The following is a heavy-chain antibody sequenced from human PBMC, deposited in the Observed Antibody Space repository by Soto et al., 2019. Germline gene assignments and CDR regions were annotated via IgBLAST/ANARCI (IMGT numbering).Heavy chain of an antibody. Sequence: ASVKVSCKTSGYSFTTYGISWVRQAPGQGLEWMGWTSSNNGKTKYAQKFQGRVTMTTDKSTNTVHMELRSLRSGDTAVYYCARTSVAQSEDYFDYWGQGTLVTAPQ. CDR1: GYSFTTYG. CDR2: TSSNNGKT. CDR3: ARTSVAQSEDYFDY. D-gene: IGHD5-12*01. J-gene: IGHJ4*02. V-gene: IGHV1-18*01.